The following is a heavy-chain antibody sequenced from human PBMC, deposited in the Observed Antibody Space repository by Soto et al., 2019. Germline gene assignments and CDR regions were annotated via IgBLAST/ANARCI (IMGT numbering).Heavy chain of an antibody. Sequence: ASVKVSCKASGYSFTGYYMHWVRQAPGQGLEWMGWINPNSGGTNYAQKFQGWVTMTRDTSISTAYTELSRLRSDDTAVYYCARVPGSSWGWYYFDYWGQGTLVTVSS. D-gene: IGHD6-13*01. CDR1: GYSFTGYY. J-gene: IGHJ4*02. CDR2: INPNSGGT. CDR3: ARVPGSSWGWYYFDY. V-gene: IGHV1-2*04.